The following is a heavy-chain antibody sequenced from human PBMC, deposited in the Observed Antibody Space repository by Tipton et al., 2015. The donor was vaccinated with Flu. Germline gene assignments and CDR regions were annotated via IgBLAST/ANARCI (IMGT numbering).Heavy chain of an antibody. CDR1: GGSFSGYY. D-gene: IGHD1-26*01. J-gene: IGHJ5*02. V-gene: IGHV4-34*01. Sequence: TLSLTCAVYGGSFSGYYWSWTRQSPGKGLEWIGEINQSGRPNYNPSLKNRVTISVDTSKNQFSLSLTSVTAADTAMYYCARGSWEVRFDPWGQGTLATVSS. CDR3: ARGSWEVRFDP. CDR2: INQSGRP.